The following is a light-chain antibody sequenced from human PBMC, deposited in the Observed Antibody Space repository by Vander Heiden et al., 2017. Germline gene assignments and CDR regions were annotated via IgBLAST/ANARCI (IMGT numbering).Light chain of an antibody. CDR3: CSHAGSHTWV. CDR1: STDFGDYND. V-gene: IGLV2-11*01. Sequence: SALTHPRSVCRSPGRSLTTSCTGTSTDFGDYNDVCWYQQHPGKAPKLMIYDVSKPSSVVPDLFSGSKSGNTAFLTSSVLQAEDDAYYHCCSHAGSHTWVFGGGTKLTVL. CDR2: DVS. J-gene: IGLJ3*02.